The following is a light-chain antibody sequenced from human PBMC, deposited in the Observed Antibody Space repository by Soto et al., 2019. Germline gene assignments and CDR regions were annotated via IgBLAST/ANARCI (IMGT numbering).Light chain of an antibody. J-gene: IGKJ3*01. V-gene: IGKV1-27*01. CDR2: AAS. CDR1: QGISNY. Sequence: DIQMTQSPSSLSASVGDRVTITCRASQGISNYLAWYQQKPGKVPKLLLYAASTLQLGIPSRFSGSGSGTDFTLTISSLQPEDVATYYCQKHNSAPFTFGPGTKVDIK. CDR3: QKHNSAPFT.